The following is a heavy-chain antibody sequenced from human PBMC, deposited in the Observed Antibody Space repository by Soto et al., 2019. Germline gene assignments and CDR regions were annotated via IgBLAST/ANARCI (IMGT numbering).Heavy chain of an antibody. CDR2: ISSSSSYI. CDR1: GFTFSSYS. Sequence: GSLRLSCAASGFTFSSYSMNWVRQAPGKGLGWVSSISSSSSYIYYADSVKGRVTISRDNAKNSLYLQMNSLRAEDTAVDYCARANQYYGMDVWGQGTTVTVSS. CDR3: ARANQYYGMDV. J-gene: IGHJ6*02. D-gene: IGHD4-4*01. V-gene: IGHV3-21*01.